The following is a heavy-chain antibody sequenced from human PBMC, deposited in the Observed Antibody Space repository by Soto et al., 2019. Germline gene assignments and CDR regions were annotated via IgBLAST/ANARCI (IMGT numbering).Heavy chain of an antibody. CDR3: ARYPIDSGYDLGTY. J-gene: IGHJ4*02. V-gene: IGHV1-69*02. D-gene: IGHD5-12*01. CDR1: GGTFSSYT. Sequence: QVQLVQSGAEVKKPGSSVKVSCKASGGTFSSYTISWVRQAPGQGLEWMGRFIPILGIANYAQKFQGRVTITADKSTSTAYMELSSLGSEDTAVYYCARYPIDSGYDLGTYWGQGTLVTVSS. CDR2: FIPILGIA.